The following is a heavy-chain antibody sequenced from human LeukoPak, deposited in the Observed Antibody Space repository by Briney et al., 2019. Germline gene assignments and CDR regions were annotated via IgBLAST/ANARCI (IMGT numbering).Heavy chain of an antibody. J-gene: IGHJ4*02. CDR3: ARRYYYNLGSFPFDF. CDR2: IHNSGTT. CDR1: GGPFSGYF. Sequence: SETLSLTCAVSGGPFSGYFWSWIRQSSGKGLEWIGEIHNSGTTNYNPSLTSRVTISEDTSKNQFYLNLSSVTAGDTAVYYCARRYYYNLGSFPFDFWGQGTLVTVSS. V-gene: IGHV4-34*01. D-gene: IGHD3-10*01.